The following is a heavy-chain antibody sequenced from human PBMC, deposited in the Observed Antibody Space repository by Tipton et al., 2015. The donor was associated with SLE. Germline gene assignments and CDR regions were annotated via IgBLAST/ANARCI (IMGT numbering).Heavy chain of an antibody. CDR3: ARDPGRYDAFDI. CDR1: GGSISGYY. Sequence: TLPLTCTVSGGSISGYYWSWIRQPPGKGLEWIGYIYYSGSTNYNPSLKSRVTLSVDTPKSQFSLKLSSVTAADTAVYYCARDPGRYDAFDIWGQGTMVTVSS. D-gene: IGHD3-16*02. CDR2: IYYSGST. V-gene: IGHV4-59*01. J-gene: IGHJ3*02.